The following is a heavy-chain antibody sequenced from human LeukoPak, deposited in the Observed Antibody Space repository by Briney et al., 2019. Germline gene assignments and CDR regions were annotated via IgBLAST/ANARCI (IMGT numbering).Heavy chain of an antibody. D-gene: IGHD5-24*01. CDR3: VREEWWLQFGGFDY. V-gene: IGHV1-46*01. Sequence: ASVKVTCKASGYTFTSYYMHWVRQAPGQGLEWMGIINPSGGSTSYAQKFPGRVTMTRDMSTSTVYLELSSLSSEDTAVYYCVREEWWLQFGGFDYWGQGTLVTVSS. CDR1: GYTFTSYY. CDR2: INPSGGST. J-gene: IGHJ4*02.